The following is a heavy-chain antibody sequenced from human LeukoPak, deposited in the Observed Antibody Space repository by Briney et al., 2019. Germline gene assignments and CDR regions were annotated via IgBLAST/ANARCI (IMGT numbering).Heavy chain of an antibody. J-gene: IGHJ4*02. CDR1: GVSFSGYY. Sequence: SETLSLTCAVYGVSFSGYYWIWIRQPREKGLEWIGQINHTGNTHYNPSLKSRVIISLDTSKNQFSLKLSSVTAADTAVYYCGHVDPAMLIDYWGQGTLVTVSS. V-gene: IGHV4-34*01. CDR3: GHVDPAMLIDY. D-gene: IGHD5-18*01. CDR2: INHTGNT.